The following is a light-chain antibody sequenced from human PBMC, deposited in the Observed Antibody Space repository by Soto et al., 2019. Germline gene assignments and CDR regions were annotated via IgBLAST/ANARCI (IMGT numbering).Light chain of an antibody. J-gene: IGKJ1*01. Sequence: DFQMTQSPSTLSASVGDRVTITCRASQNINNWVAWYQQKPGKAPKFLIYDASTLQRGVPSRFSGSGFGTESSIPISSLQPDDCGSYYYQHTRTFGQGTKVEIK. V-gene: IGKV1-5*01. CDR3: QHTRT. CDR1: QNINNW. CDR2: DAS.